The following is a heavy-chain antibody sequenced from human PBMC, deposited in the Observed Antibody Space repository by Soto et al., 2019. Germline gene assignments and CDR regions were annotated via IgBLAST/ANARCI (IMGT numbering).Heavy chain of an antibody. CDR3: ARPTRFPGD. D-gene: IGHD3-16*01. CDR2: ISGSGSDP. V-gene: IGHV3-11*05. J-gene: IGHJ4*02. CDR1: GFSFKDYY. Sequence: QVQLVESGGTLVQPGGSLRLSCVASGFSFKDYYMTWFRQAPGKGLEFVSYISGSGSDPTYADSVKGRFTISRDNAKNSLYLQMNSLRAEDTAVYYCARPTRFPGDWGQGTLVTVSS.